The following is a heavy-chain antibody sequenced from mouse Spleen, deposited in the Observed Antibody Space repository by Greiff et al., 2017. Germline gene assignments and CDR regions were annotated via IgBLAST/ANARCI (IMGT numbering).Heavy chain of an antibody. J-gene: IGHJ3*01. Sequence: VKVVESGPGLVAPSQSLSITCTVSGFSLTNYAVHWVRQSPGKGLEWLGVIWSDGSTDYNAAFISRLSISKDNSKSQVFFKMNSLQADDTAIYYCARKDYYGSLAYWGQGTLVTVSA. CDR1: GFSLTNYA. V-gene: IGHV2-4-1*01. D-gene: IGHD1-1*01. CDR3: ARKDYYGSLAY. CDR2: IWSDGST.